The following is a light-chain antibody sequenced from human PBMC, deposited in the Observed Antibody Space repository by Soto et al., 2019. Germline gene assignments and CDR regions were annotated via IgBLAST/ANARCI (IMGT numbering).Light chain of an antibody. Sequence: DIQMTQSPSSLSASVGDRVTITCRASQSISNYLNWYQQKPGKAPKFLIYAASSLQSGVPSRFSGRGSGTDFTLTISSLQPEDFAIYYCQQTYSTPYTFGQGTKLEIK. CDR3: QQTYSTPYT. J-gene: IGKJ2*01. CDR1: QSISNY. CDR2: AAS. V-gene: IGKV1-39*01.